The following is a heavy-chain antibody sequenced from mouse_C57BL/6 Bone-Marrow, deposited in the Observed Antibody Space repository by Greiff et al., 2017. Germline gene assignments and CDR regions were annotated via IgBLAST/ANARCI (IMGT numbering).Heavy chain of an antibody. CDR3: ARHASYVPFRY. Sequence: QVQLKQPGAELVMPGASVKLSCKASGYTFTSYWMHWVKQRPGQGLEWIGEIDPSDSYTNYNQKFKGKSTLTVDKSSSSAYMQLSSLPSEYSAVYYCARHASYVPFRYWGQGTTLTVSS. V-gene: IGHV1-69*01. CDR1: GYTFTSYW. CDR2: IDPSDSYT. D-gene: IGHD6-1*01. J-gene: IGHJ2*01.